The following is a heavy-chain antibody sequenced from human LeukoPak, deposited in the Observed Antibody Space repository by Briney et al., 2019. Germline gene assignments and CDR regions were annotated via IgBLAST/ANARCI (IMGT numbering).Heavy chain of an antibody. J-gene: IGHJ4*02. V-gene: IGHV4-39*01. CDR2: IYYSGST. D-gene: IGHD3-10*01. CDR1: GGSISSSSYY. CDR3: ARPNYYGSGIFFDY. Sequence: SETLSLTCTVSGGSISSSSYYWGWIRQPPGKGLGWIGSIYYSGSTYYNPSLKSRVTISVDTSKNQFSLKLSSVTAADTAVYYCARPNYYGSGIFFDYWGQGTLVTVSS.